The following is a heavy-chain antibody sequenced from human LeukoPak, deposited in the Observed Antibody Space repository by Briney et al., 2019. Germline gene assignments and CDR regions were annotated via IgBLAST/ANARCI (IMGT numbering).Heavy chain of an antibody. J-gene: IGHJ4*02. D-gene: IGHD4-17*01. CDR3: ARAGAGGNYGDSPHD. Sequence: ASVKVSCKASVGTFSSYAISWVRQAPGQGLEWMGGIIPIFGTANYAQKFQGRVTITTDESTSTAYMELSSLRSEDTAVYYCARAGAGGNYGDSPHDWGQGTLVTVSS. CDR2: IIPIFGTA. V-gene: IGHV1-69*05. CDR1: VGTFSSYA.